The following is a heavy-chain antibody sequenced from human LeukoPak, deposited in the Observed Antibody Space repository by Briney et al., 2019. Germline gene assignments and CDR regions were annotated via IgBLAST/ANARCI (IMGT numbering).Heavy chain of an antibody. V-gene: IGHV1-46*01. CDR3: ARDQREEYDILTGFDY. J-gene: IGHJ4*02. Sequence: ASVKVSCKASGYTFTSYYMHWVRQAPGQGLEWMGIINPSGGSTSYAQKFQGRVTMTRDTSTSTVYMELSSLRSEDTAVYYCARDQREEYDILTGFDYWGQGTLVTVSS. D-gene: IGHD3-9*01. CDR1: GYTFTSYY. CDR2: INPSGGST.